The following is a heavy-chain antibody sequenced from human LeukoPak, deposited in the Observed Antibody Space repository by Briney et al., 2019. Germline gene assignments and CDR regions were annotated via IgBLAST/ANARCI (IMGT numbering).Heavy chain of an antibody. D-gene: IGHD1-26*01. V-gene: IGHV3-9*01. Sequence: PGRSLRLSCAASGFTFDDYAMHWVRQAPGKGLEWVSGISWNSGSIGYADSVKGRFTISRDNAKNSLYLQMNSLRAEDTALYYCATGSVGATDYWAREPWSPSPQ. CDR2: ISWNSGSI. CDR3: ATGSVGATDY. CDR1: GFTFDDYA. J-gene: IGHJ4*02.